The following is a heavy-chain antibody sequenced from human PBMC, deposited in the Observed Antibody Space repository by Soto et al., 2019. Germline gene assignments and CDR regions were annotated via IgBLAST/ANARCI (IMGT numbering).Heavy chain of an antibody. Sequence: QVQLVQSGAEVKKPGSSVKVSCKASGDTFSTYTITWMRQAPGQGLEWMGGIIPRSATSNYAQKFQGRVKITADESTGTAYMELSSLRSEDTAVYYCARVGLVLVPTSVSSDYNYSALDVWGQGATVTVSS. V-gene: IGHV1-69*12. CDR3: ARVGLVLVPTSVSSDYNYSALDV. CDR1: GDTFSTYT. D-gene: IGHD2-15*01. CDR2: IIPRSATS. J-gene: IGHJ6*02.